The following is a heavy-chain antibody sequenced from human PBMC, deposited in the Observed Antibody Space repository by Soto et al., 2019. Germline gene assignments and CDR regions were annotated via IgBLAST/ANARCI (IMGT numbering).Heavy chain of an antibody. CDR3: AKDGFEGAYFDY. CDR2: INGDGTNT. CDR1: GFTFSSYW. D-gene: IGHD5-12*01. V-gene: IGHV3-74*01. Sequence: EVQLVESGGGLVQPGGSLRLSCAASGFTFSSYWMHWVRQVPGKGLVWVSRINGDGTNTHYADSVKGRFTISRDNAKNTLYLQMNSLRAEDTAVYYCAKDGFEGAYFDYWGQGILVTVSS. J-gene: IGHJ4*02.